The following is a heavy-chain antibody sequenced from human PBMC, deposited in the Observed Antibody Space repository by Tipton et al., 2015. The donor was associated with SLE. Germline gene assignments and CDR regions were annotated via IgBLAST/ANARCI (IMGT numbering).Heavy chain of an antibody. CDR1: GGSISSDGYY. J-gene: IGHJ4*02. V-gene: IGHV4-61*08. Sequence: TLSLTCTVSGGSISSDGYYWSWIRQHPGKGLEWIGYIYYSGSTNYNPSLKSRVTISVDTSKNQFSLKLSSVTAADTAVYYCARDSTGPWGQGTLVTVSS. D-gene: IGHD4-11*01. CDR3: ARDSTGP. CDR2: IYYSGST.